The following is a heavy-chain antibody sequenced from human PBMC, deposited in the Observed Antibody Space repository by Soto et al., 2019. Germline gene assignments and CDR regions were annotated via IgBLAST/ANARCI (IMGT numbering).Heavy chain of an antibody. D-gene: IGHD3-10*01. V-gene: IGHV3-23*01. CDR2: ISGGGDAT. J-gene: IGHJ2*01. CDR3: ALKVSGSTGRPDLWYFDL. CDR1: GFTFSGYA. Sequence: EVQLLDSGGGLVQPGGSLRLSCAASGFTFSGYALTWVLQAPGKGLEWVSAISGGGDATFYADSVKGRFTISRDNSKNPRYIKVNTLRAEDTAVYYCALKVSGSTGRPDLWYFDLWGRGTLVTVSS.